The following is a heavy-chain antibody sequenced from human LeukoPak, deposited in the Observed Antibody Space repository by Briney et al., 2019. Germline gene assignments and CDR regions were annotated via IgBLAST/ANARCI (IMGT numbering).Heavy chain of an antibody. D-gene: IGHD4-17*01. CDR3: AKAVTSPTHYFDY. CDR2: ISGSGGST. V-gene: IGHV3-23*01. Sequence: GGSLRLSCAASGFTFSSYAMSWVRQAPGKGLEWVSAISGSGGSTYYADSVKGRCTISRDNSKNTLYLQMNSLRAEDTAVYYCAKAVTSPTHYFDYWGQGTLVTVSS. J-gene: IGHJ4*02. CDR1: GFTFSSYA.